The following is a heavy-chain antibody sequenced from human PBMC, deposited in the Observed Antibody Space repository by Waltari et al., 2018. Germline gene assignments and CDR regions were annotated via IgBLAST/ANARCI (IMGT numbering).Heavy chain of an antibody. V-gene: IGHV1-24*01. Sequence: VQLIQSGAEVKKPGASVRLSCKVSGYSLTELSITLVRQPPGKGLEWMGGFDPERRDTTYAQRFQGRVTMTEDTSTDTAYMELRSLTSDDTAVFYCTTDWGYCSDDSCYVGERGDYWGQGTLVTVSS. CDR1: GYSLTELS. J-gene: IGHJ4*02. D-gene: IGHD2-15*01. CDR3: TTDWGYCSDDSCYVGERGDY. CDR2: FDPERRDT.